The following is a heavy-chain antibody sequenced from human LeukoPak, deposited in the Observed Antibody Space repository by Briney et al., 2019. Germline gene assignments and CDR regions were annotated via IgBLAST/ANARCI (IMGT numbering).Heavy chain of an antibody. CDR2: IYYSGIT. V-gene: IGHV4-59*08. CDR1: GASISSYY. D-gene: IGHD3-16*02. J-gene: IGHJ4*02. Sequence: PSETLSLTCTVSGASISSYYWSWIRQPPGKGLEWIGYIYYSGITNYNPSLKSRVTISVDASKNQFSLKLSSVTAADTAVYYCATPSYDYVWGSYRYGDYWGQGTLVTVSS. CDR3: ATPSYDYVWGSYRYGDY.